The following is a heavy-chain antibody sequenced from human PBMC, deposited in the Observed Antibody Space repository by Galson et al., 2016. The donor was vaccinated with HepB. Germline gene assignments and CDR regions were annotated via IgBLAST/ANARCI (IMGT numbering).Heavy chain of an antibody. Sequence: SLRLSCAASGFIFSSYNMNWVRQAPGKGLEWVSTISSSGRYISYADSVKGRFTISRDNAENSLYLQMNSLRAEDTAVYYCARDVWAARTDYYAMDVWGQGTTVTVSS. J-gene: IGHJ6*02. CDR3: ARDVWAARTDYYAMDV. CDR1: GFIFSSYN. D-gene: IGHD2-8*01. CDR2: ISSSGRYI. V-gene: IGHV3-21*01.